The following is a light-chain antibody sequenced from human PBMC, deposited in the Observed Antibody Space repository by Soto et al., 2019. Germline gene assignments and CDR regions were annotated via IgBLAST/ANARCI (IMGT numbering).Light chain of an antibody. CDR3: MQLTHVPYT. V-gene: IGKV2-24*01. CDR2: KVS. Sequence: DVVLSQTLLSSPVTLGQPASISCRSSQNLAFSNGDTYLSWLHQRPGQPPRLLIYKVSNRFSGVPDRVSGSGAGTDFTLKISRVEAEDVGVYYCMQLTHVPYTFGQGTKLEIK. J-gene: IGKJ2*01. CDR1: QNLAFSNGDTY.